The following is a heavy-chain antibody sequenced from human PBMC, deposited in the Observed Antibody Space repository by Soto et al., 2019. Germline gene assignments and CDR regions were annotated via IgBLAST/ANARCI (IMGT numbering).Heavy chain of an antibody. CDR3: AKDLWFQSSDWYAAGSFFYGMDD. V-gene: IGHV3-30*18. CDR2: ISYDGRNQ. CDR1: GLTFSRYG. Sequence: GGSLRLSCEGSGLTFSRYGMHWVRQGPGKGLEWVAVISYDGRNQYYADSVKGRFTIARDNSKNTLDLQMNSLRPEDTAVYYCAKDLWFQSSDWYAAGSFFYGMDDWGKGTMFTVYS. J-gene: IGHJ6*01. D-gene: IGHD6-19*01.